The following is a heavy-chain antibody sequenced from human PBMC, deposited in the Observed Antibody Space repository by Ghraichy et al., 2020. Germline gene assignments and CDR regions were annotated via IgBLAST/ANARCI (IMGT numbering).Heavy chain of an antibody. V-gene: IGHV3-23*01. Sequence: GGSLRLSCAASGFSFSSYAMNWVRQAPGKGLEWVSNINSRGTYYVDSVKGRFTISRDNTKNTLYLQMNSLRAEDTAVYYCAKHGAAGYYYYYMDVWGKGTTVTVSS. J-gene: IGHJ6*03. CDR1: GFSFSSYA. CDR3: AKHGAAGYYYYYMDV. CDR2: INSRGT. D-gene: IGHD6-13*01.